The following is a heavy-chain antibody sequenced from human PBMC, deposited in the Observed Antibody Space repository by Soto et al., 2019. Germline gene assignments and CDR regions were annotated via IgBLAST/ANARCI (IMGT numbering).Heavy chain of an antibody. D-gene: IGHD2-21*02. J-gene: IGHJ3*02. V-gene: IGHV4-34*01. CDR2: MSHSGGT. CDR1: GGFVSSGSYY. Sequence: QVQLQQWGAGLLKPSETLSLTCAVYGGFVSSGSYYWSWNRQPPGKGLEWNGEMSHSGGTHFNPSLKSRVSISVDTSKNQFSLKMSSVTAADTALYYCARVERGTATPVVDAFDIWGPGTMVTVSS. CDR3: ARVERGTATPVVDAFDI.